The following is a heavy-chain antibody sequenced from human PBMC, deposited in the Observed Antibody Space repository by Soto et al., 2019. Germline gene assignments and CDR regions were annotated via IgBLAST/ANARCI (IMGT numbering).Heavy chain of an antibody. J-gene: IGHJ6*02. CDR2: IRSKANTYAT. D-gene: IGHD3-22*01. V-gene: IGHV3-73*01. Sequence: SLRLSCAASGFTFSASAMHWVRQAPGKGQEWLGRIRSKANTYATAYAASVKGRFTISRDDSRNTAYLQMNSLKIEDTAVYYCTRLERRDYYDRSGYSDDHYGLAVPGQRTTVTVSS. CDR1: GFTFSASA. CDR3: TRLERRDYYDRSGYSDDHYGLAV.